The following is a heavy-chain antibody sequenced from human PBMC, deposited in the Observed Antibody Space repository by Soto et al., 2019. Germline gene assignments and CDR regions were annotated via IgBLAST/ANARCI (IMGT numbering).Heavy chain of an antibody. CDR3: ARSRGVRGVIIYYFDY. CDR2: IYSGGST. D-gene: IGHD3-10*01. J-gene: IGHJ4*02. V-gene: IGHV3-53*01. CDR1: GFTVSSNY. Sequence: GGSLRLSCAASGFTVSSNYMSWVRQAPGKGLEWVSVIYSGGSTYYADSVKGRFTISRDNYKNTLYLQMNSLRAEDTAVYYCARSRGVRGVIIYYFDYWGQGTLVTVSS.